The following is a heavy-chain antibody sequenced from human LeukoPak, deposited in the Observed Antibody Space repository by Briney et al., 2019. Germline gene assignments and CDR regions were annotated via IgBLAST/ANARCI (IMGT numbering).Heavy chain of an antibody. V-gene: IGHV1-46*01. J-gene: IGHJ4*02. D-gene: IGHD6-13*01. CDR2: IIPSGDTR. CDR3: ARDGSKWNFDY. CDR1: GNTFSSDY. Sequence: ASVKVSCKASGNTFSSDYMHWVRQAPGQGLEWMGRIIPSGDTRHYSQKFQGRVTITRDTSTSTVYLVLSSLRSEDTAVYYCARDGSKWNFDYWGQGTLVTVSS.